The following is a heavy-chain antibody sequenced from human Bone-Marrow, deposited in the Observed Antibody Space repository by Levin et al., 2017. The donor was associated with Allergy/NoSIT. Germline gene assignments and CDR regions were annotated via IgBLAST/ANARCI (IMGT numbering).Heavy chain of an antibody. Sequence: PVASVKVSCAASGFTFSNLWMNWVRQAPGKGLEWVGRIKSRIDGGTTDYAATVKGRFSISRDDSKNTLFLQMNSLKIEDTAVFYCTTDVPFTGGSNALHWGQGTLVTVCS. D-gene: IGHD2-8*02. CDR2: IKSRIDGGTT. V-gene: IGHV3-15*01. CDR1: GFTFSNLW. CDR3: TTDVPFTGGSNALH. J-gene: IGHJ4*02.